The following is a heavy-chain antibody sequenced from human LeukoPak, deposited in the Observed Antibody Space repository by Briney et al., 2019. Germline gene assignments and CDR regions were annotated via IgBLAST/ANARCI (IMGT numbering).Heavy chain of an antibody. J-gene: IGHJ4*02. D-gene: IGHD3-10*01. CDR1: GFTLSSYW. CDR3: TRGPYSGSATYYNDY. CDR2: IYSDGSTT. Sequence: GGSLRLSCAASGFTLSSYWMNWLRQAPGKGLVWVPRIYSDGSTTSYADSVKGRFTISRDNAKNTLYLQMNSLRAEDTAVYYRTRGPYSGSATYYNDYWGQGTLVTVSS. V-gene: IGHV3-74*01.